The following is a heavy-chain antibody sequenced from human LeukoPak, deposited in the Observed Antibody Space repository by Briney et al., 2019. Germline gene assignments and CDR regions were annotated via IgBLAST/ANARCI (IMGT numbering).Heavy chain of an antibody. CDR3: ARVSRYAHDY. CDR2: ISAGGVTT. J-gene: IGHJ4*02. V-gene: IGHV3-23*01. Sequence: PGGSLRLSCAASGFTFNSYAMSWVRQFPGKGLEWVSSISAGGVTTYYADSVKGRFTISRDNSKNTLDLQMSSLRAEDTAVYYCARVSRYAHDYWGQGTLVTVSS. CDR1: GFTFNSYA. D-gene: IGHD2-2*01.